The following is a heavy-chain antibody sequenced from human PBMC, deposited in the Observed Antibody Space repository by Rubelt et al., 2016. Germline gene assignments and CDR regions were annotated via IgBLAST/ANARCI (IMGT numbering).Heavy chain of an antibody. CDR3: ARAEYSGYDSVAFDI. D-gene: IGHD5-12*01. CDR1: GGSISSGGYY. CDR2: IYYSGST. Sequence: QVQLQESGPGLVKPSQTLSLTCTVSGGSISSGGYYWSWIRQHPGKGLEWIGYIYYSGSTYYNPSLKSRVTISVDTSKNQFSLSLSAVTAADTSVYYCARAEYSGYDSVAFDIWGQGTMVTVSS. V-gene: IGHV4-31*03. J-gene: IGHJ3*02.